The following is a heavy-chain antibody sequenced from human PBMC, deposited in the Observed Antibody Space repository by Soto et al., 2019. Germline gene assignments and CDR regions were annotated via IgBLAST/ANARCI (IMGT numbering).Heavy chain of an antibody. Sequence: GGSLRLSCVASGFTFSSYAMSWVRQAPRKGLEWVSGISGGGNNTYYADSVKGRFTISTDSSKNTLYLQMNSLRVEDTARYYCAKFGFADLFPENWFDPWGQGTLVTVSS. J-gene: IGHJ5*02. CDR1: GFTFSSYA. CDR2: ISGGGNNT. V-gene: IGHV3-23*01. D-gene: IGHD3-10*01. CDR3: AKFGFADLFPENWFDP.